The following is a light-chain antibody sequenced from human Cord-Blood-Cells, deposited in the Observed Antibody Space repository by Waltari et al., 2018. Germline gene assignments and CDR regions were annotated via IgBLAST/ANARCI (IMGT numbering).Light chain of an antibody. J-gene: IGLJ2*01. Sequence: QSALTQPASVSGSPGQSITISCTGTRSDVGSYNLVSWYQQHSGKAPKLMIYEVSKPPSGVSNRFSGSKSGNTASLTIAGLQAEDEADYYCCSYAGSSTVVFGGGTKLTVL. CDR2: EVS. CDR1: RSDVGSYNL. CDR3: CSYAGSSTVV. V-gene: IGLV2-23*02.